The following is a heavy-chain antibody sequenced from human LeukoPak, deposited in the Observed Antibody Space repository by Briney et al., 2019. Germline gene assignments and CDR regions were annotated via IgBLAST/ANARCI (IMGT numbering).Heavy chain of an antibody. D-gene: IGHD1-26*01. J-gene: IGHJ4*02. CDR3: AKGDFQGVGATRCFDY. Sequence: PGGSLRLSCAASGFTFSSYGMHWVRQAPGKGLEWVSAISGSGGSTYYADSVKGRFTISRDNSKNTLYLQMNSLRAEDTAVYYCAKGDFQGVGATRCFDYWGQGTLVTVSS. CDR2: ISGSGGST. V-gene: IGHV3-23*01. CDR1: GFTFSSYG.